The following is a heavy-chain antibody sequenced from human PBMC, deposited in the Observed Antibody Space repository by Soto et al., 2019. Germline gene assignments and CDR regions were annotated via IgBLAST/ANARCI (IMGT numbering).Heavy chain of an antibody. CDR1: GFTFSDYS. Sequence: GESLKISCAASGFTFSDYSMSWIRQAPGKGLEWVSYISSSGSTINYADSVKGRFTISRDNAKNSLYLQMNSLRAEDTAVYYCARVRYYFDYWGQGSLVTVSS. J-gene: IGHJ4*02. CDR3: ARVRYYFDY. D-gene: IGHD3-10*01. CDR2: ISSSGSTI. V-gene: IGHV3-11*01.